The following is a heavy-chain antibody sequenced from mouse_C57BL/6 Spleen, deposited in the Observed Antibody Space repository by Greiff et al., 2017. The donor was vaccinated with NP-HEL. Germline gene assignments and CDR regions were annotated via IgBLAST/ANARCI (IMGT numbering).Heavy chain of an antibody. Sequence: EVQLVESGGGLVKPGGSLKLSCAASGFTFSDYGMHWVRQAPEKGLEWVAYISSGSSTIYYADTVKGRFTISRDNAKNTLFLQMTSLRSEDTAMYYCAKEDVYYYAMDYWGQGTSVTVSS. V-gene: IGHV5-17*01. J-gene: IGHJ4*01. CDR3: AKEDVYYYAMDY. CDR2: ISSGSSTI. CDR1: GFTFSDYG.